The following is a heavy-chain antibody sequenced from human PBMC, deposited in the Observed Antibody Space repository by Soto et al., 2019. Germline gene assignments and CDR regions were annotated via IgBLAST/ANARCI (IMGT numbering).Heavy chain of an antibody. V-gene: IGHV5-10-1*01. Sequence: PGESLKISCKGSGYSFASYWITWVRQKPGKGLEWMGRIDPSDSQTYYSPSFRGHVTISATKSITTVFLQWRSLRASDTAMYYCARQIYDSDTGPNFQYYFDSWGQGTPVTVSS. D-gene: IGHD3-22*01. J-gene: IGHJ4*02. CDR3: ARQIYDSDTGPNFQYYFDS. CDR1: GYSFASYW. CDR2: IDPSDSQT.